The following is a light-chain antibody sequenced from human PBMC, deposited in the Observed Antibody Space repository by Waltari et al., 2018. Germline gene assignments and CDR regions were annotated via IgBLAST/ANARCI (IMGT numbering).Light chain of an antibody. V-gene: IGKV1-33*01. CDR3: QQYHAVPPIT. J-gene: IGKJ5*01. Sequence: DIQMTQSPSSLSASVGDRVTITCQASQHINKYLNWYQQKPGRATKLLISDASNLETGVPSRFSGSGSGTHFIFTISSVQPEDIGTYYCQQYHAVPPITFGQGTRLEIK. CDR2: DAS. CDR1: QHINKY.